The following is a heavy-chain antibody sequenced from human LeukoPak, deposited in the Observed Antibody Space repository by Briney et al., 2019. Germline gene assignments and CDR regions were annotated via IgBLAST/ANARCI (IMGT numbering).Heavy chain of an antibody. CDR2: INTSGGST. Sequence: ASVKVSCKASGYTFTSYYMHWVRQAPGQGLEWMGIINTSGGSTSYAQKFQGRVTMTRDTSTSTVYMELSSLRAEDTAVYYCASAPPYCGGDCYYYYYGMDVWGQGTTVTVSS. J-gene: IGHJ6*02. CDR3: ASAPPYCGGDCYYYYYGMDV. CDR1: GYTFTSYY. V-gene: IGHV1-46*01. D-gene: IGHD2-21*02.